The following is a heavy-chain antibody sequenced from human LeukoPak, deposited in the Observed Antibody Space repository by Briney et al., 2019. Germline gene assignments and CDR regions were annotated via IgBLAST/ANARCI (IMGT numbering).Heavy chain of an antibody. D-gene: IGHD6-19*01. V-gene: IGHV3-21*01. CDR2: ISSSSSYI. Sequence: GGSLRLPCAASGFTFSSYSMNWVRQAPGKGLEWVSSISSSSSYIYYADSVKGRFTISRDNAKNSLYLQMNSLRAEDTAVYYCASDAHSSGWLFDYWGQGTLVTVSS. CDR3: ASDAHSSGWLFDY. CDR1: GFTFSSYS. J-gene: IGHJ4*02.